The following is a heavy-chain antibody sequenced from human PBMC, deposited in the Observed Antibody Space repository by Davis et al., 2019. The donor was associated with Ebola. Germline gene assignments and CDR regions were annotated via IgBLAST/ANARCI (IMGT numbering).Heavy chain of an antibody. V-gene: IGHV4-34*01. D-gene: IGHD3-3*01. CDR2: INHSGST. CDR1: GGSFSGYY. J-gene: IGHJ6*02. CDR3: ARFGYYRGYYGMDV. Sequence: MPSETLSLTCAVYGGSFSGYYWSWIRQPPGKGLEWIGEINHSGSTDYNPSLQSRVPISVDTSKNQFSLKLSSVTAADTAVYYCARFGYYRGYYGMDVWGQGTTVTVSS.